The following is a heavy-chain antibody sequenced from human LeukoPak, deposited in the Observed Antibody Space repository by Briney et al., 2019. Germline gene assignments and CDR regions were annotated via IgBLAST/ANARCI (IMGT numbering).Heavy chain of an antibody. J-gene: IGHJ2*01. V-gene: IGHV4-4*07. D-gene: IGHD6-13*01. CDR1: GGSISSYD. Sequence: SETLSLTCTVSGGSISSYDWSWIRQPAGKGLEWIGRIDTSGSTNYKPSLKSRVTMSVDTSKKQFSLKLTSVTAADTAVYYCARVSSSWYQDWYFDLWGRGTLVTVSS. CDR2: IDTSGST. CDR3: ARVSSSWYQDWYFDL.